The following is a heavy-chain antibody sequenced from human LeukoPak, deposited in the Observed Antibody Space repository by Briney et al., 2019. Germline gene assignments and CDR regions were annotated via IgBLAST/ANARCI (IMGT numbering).Heavy chain of an antibody. Sequence: ASVKVSCKASGYTFISHGISWVRQAPGQGLEWMGWISAYNGNTNYAQKLQGRVTMTTDTSTSTAYMELRSLRSDDTAVYYCARGPPYDSSGYYYEGDAFDIWGQGTMVTVSS. J-gene: IGHJ3*02. D-gene: IGHD3-22*01. CDR3: ARGPPYDSSGYYYEGDAFDI. CDR2: ISAYNGNT. V-gene: IGHV1-18*01. CDR1: GYTFISHG.